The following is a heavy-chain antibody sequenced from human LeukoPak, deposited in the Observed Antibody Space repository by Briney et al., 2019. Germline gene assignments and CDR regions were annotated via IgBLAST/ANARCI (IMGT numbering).Heavy chain of an antibody. CDR2: VFDSGGT. V-gene: IGHV4-59*01. Sequence: SETLSLTCTVSGGSISNYWWSWIRQPPGKGLEWIGYVFDSGGTNYNPSLNTRVTISVDTSKKQFSLKLSSVTAADTAVYYCARGYSSSWNYLDYWGQGTLVTVSS. CDR3: ARGYSSSWNYLDY. J-gene: IGHJ4*02. D-gene: IGHD6-13*01. CDR1: GGSISNYW.